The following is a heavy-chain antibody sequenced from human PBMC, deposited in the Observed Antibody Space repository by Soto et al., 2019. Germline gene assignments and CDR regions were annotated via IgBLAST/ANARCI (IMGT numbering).Heavy chain of an antibody. V-gene: IGHV1-8*01. CDR1: GYTLTIDL. CDR2: MNPNSGNT. J-gene: IGHJ3*02. Sequence: NRYWKTAGYTLTIDLSDCGRHEKGKGLEWMGWMNPNSGNTGYAQKFQGRVTMTRNTSISTAYMELSSLRSEDTAVYYCARGPTRRYCSGGSCYSRAALDIRGQAIMVTV. CDR3: ARGPTRRYCSGGSCYSRAALDI. D-gene: IGHD2-15*01.